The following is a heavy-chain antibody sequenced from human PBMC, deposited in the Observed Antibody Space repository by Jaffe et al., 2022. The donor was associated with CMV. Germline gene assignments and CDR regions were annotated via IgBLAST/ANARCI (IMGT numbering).Heavy chain of an antibody. CDR1: GFSLSTHGMG. Sequence: QITLKESGPTLVAPTQTLTLTCTFSGFSLSTHGMGMAWIRQPPGKALEWLTLVYWDDDKRYSPSLRSRLTITKDTSKNQVVLTMTNMDAVDTATYYCVRYPRSDYWGQGILVTVSS. J-gene: IGHJ4*02. D-gene: IGHD1-26*01. V-gene: IGHV2-5*02. CDR3: VRYPRSDY. CDR2: VYWDDDK.